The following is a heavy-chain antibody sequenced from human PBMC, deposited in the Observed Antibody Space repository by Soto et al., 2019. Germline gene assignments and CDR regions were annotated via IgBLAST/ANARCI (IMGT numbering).Heavy chain of an antibody. CDR1: GSITSFY. CDR3: AASHYSSGYLFES. Sequence: VQLQESGPGLVKPSETLSLTCSVSGSITSFYWSWIRQPAGKGLEWSGRIYTGGSANYNPSLRSRVTMSVDTSKSQFSLKVNSVTAADTAVYYGAASHYSSGYLFESGGQVTLVTVAS. V-gene: IGHV4-4*07. CDR2: IYTGGSA. J-gene: IGHJ4*02. D-gene: IGHD5-18*01.